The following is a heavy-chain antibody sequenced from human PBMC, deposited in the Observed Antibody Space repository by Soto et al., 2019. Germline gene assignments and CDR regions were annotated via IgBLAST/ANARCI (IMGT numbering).Heavy chain of an antibody. CDR3: TTEGYYYDSSGCYCFDF. D-gene: IGHD3-22*01. CDR2: IKSKTDGGTT. J-gene: IGHJ4*02. V-gene: IGHV3-15*07. CDR1: SFTFSNAW. Sequence: PGGSLRLSCAASSFTFSNAWMNWVRQATGKGLEWVGRIKSKTDGGTTDYAAPVKGRFTISRDDSKNTLYLQMNSLKTEDTAVYYCTTEGYYYDSSGCYCFDFWGQGTLVTVSS.